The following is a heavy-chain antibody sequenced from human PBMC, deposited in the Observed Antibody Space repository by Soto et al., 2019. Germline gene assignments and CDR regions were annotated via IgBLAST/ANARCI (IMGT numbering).Heavy chain of an antibody. CDR1: GFPFSIYS. J-gene: IGHJ4*02. V-gene: IGHV3-48*02. D-gene: IGHD6-19*01. CDR2: ITSDTNTI. Sequence: EVQLVESGGGLVQPGGSLRLSCAASGFPFSIYSMNWVRQAPGKGLEWSSYITSDTNTIKDADSVKGRFTISRDNAKNLVYLQMNSLRDEHTAVYFCARSVEGHFDYWGQGTVVTVSS. CDR3: ARSVEGHFDY.